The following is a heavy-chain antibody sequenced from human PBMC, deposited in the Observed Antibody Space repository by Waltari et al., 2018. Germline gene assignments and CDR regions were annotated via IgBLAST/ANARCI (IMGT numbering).Heavy chain of an antibody. CDR3: ARGYGGLYYFDY. D-gene: IGHD4-17*01. V-gene: IGHV3-7*01. CDR1: GFTFSSYW. CDR2: IKQDGSEK. J-gene: IGHJ4*02. Sequence: EVQLVESGGGLVQPGGSLRLSCAASGFTFSSYWMSWVRQAPGKGLELVAKIKQDGSEKDNGDAEKGLFTISRDNAKNSLYLQMNSLRAEDTAVYYCARGYGGLYYFDYWGQGTLVTVSS.